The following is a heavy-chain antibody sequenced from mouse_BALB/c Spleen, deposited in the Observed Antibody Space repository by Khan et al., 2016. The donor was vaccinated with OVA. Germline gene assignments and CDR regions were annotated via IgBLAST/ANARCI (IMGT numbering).Heavy chain of an antibody. D-gene: IGHD2-12*01. CDR2: IIYTGYT. J-gene: IGHJ3*01. Sequence: EVQLQESGPSLVKPSQTLSLTCSVTGDSITSGYWNWIRKFPGNKLEYMGYIIYTGYTYYNPSLQSRISITRHTSKNQYYLQLYSVTDEDTATYYCARSTYRYAFVYWGQGTLVTVSA. V-gene: IGHV3-8*02. CDR1: GDSITSGY. CDR3: ARSTYRYAFVY.